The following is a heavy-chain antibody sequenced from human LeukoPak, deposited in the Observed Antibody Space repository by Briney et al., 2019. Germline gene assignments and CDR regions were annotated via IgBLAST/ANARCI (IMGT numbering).Heavy chain of an antibody. CDR2: INHNGNVN. V-gene: IGHV3-7*03. Sequence: GGSLRLSCAASGFTFSSSAMSWVRQAPGKGLEWVASINHNGNVNYYVDSVKGRFTIPRDNAKNSLYLQMSNLRAEDTAVYFCARGGGLDVWGQGATVTVSS. D-gene: IGHD3-16*01. CDR1: GFTFSSSA. J-gene: IGHJ6*02. CDR3: ARGGGLDV.